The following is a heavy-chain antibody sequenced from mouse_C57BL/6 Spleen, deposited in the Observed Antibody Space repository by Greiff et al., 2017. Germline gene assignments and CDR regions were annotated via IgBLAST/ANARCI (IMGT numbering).Heavy chain of an antibody. CDR3: ARPKLPITAGAMDY. J-gene: IGHJ4*01. Sequence: EVKLMESGGDLVKPGGSLKLSCAASGFTFSSYGLSWVRQTPDKRLEWVATISSGGSYTYYPDSVKGRFTISRDNAKNTLYLQMSSLKSEDTAMYYCARPKLPITAGAMDYWGQGTSVTVSS. CDR2: ISSGGSYT. CDR1: GFTFSSYG. D-gene: IGHD1-1*01. V-gene: IGHV5-6*01.